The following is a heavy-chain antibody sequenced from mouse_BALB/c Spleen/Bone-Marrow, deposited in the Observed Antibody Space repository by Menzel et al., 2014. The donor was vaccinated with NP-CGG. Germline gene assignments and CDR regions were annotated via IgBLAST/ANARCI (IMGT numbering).Heavy chain of an antibody. J-gene: IGHJ3*01. D-gene: IGHD2-1*01. Sequence: VQLKESGGGLVQPGGSLRLSCAPSGFTFTDYYMSWVRQPPGKALEWLGFIRNKANGYTTEYSASVKGRFTISRDNSQSILYLQMNTLRAEDSATYYCARGAYGNYFAWFAYWGQGTLVTVSA. CDR2: IRNKANGYTT. CDR1: GFTFTDYY. V-gene: IGHV7-3*02. CDR3: ARGAYGNYFAWFAY.